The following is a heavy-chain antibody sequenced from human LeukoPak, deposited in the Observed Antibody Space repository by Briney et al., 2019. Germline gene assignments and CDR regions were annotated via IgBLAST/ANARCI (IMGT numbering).Heavy chain of an antibody. CDR1: GGTFSSYA. CDR2: MNPNSGNT. V-gene: IGHV1-8*03. D-gene: IGHD3-3*01. J-gene: IGHJ6*03. Sequence: ASVKVSGKASGGTFSSYAISWVRQATGQGLEWMGWMNPNSGNTGYAQKFQGRVTITRNTSISTAYMELTSLRSEDTAVYYCVRQGVVFPTDYYYMDVWGKGTTVTVSS. CDR3: VRQGVVFPTDYYYMDV.